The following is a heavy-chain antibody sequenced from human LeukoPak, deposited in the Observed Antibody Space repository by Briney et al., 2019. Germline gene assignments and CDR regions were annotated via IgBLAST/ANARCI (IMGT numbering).Heavy chain of an antibody. CDR1: GYTSTSYD. J-gene: IGHJ4*02. Sequence: ASVKVSCKASGYTSTSYDINWVRQATGQGLEWMGWMNPNSGNTGYAQKFQGRVTMTRNTSISTAYMELSSLRSDDTALYYCARAPMGTAALYWGQGTLVTVSS. CDR2: MNPNSGNT. CDR3: ARAPMGTAALY. D-gene: IGHD2-2*01. V-gene: IGHV1-8*01.